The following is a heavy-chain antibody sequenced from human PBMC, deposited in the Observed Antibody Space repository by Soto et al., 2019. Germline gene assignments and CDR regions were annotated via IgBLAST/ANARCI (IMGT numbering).Heavy chain of an antibody. CDR2: VYFSGST. D-gene: IGHD1-26*01. CDR3: ASGNAWEALLAY. CDR1: GASINSGGYY. Sequence: QVQLQESGPGLVKPSQTFSLTCTVSGASINSGGYYWSWIRQLPGKGLEWIGYVYFSGSTYYNPSLESRVTISLDTSQNQFSLKLTSVTAADTAVYYCASGNAWEALLAYWGQGTLVTVSS. J-gene: IGHJ4*02. V-gene: IGHV4-31*03.